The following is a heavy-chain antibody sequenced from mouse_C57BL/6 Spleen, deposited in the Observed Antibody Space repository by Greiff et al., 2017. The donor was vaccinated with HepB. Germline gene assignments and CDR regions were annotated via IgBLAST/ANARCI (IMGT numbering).Heavy chain of an antibody. J-gene: IGHJ4*01. CDR3: ARDGNYEGAMDY. CDR2: INSDGSST. CDR1: GFTFSDYY. V-gene: IGHV5-16*01. Sequence: DVKLVESEGGLVQPGSSMKLSCTASGFTFSDYYMAWVRQVPEKGLEWVANINSDGSSTYYLDSLKSRFNISRDNAKNILYLQMSSLKSEDTATCYCARDGNYEGAMDYWGQGTSVTVSS. D-gene: IGHD2-1*01.